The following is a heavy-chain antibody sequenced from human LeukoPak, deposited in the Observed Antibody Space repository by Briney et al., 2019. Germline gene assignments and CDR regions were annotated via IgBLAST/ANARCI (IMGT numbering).Heavy chain of an antibody. V-gene: IGHV1-2*02. Sequence: GAPVKVSCKASGYTFPGYYMHWVRQAPGQGLEWMGWINPNSGGTNYAQKFQGRVTMTRDTSISTAYMELSRLRSDGTAVYYCAREHSSSSGKVFDYWGQGTLVTVSS. CDR3: AREHSSSSGKVFDY. D-gene: IGHD6-6*01. CDR2: INPNSGGT. CDR1: GYTFPGYY. J-gene: IGHJ4*02.